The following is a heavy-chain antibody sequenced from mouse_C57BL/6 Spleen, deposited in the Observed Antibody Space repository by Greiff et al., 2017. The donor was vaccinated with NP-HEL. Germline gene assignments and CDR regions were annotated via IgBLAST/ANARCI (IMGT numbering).Heavy chain of an antibody. CDR2: ISGGGGNT. V-gene: IGHV5-9*01. CDR3: ARQDYYGSSYYFDY. CDR1: GFTFSSYT. D-gene: IGHD1-1*01. J-gene: IGHJ2*01. Sequence: EVHLVESGGGLVKPGGSLKLSCAASGFTFSSYTMSWVRQTPEKRLEWVATISGGGGNTYYPDSVKGRFTISRDNAKNTLYLQMSSLRSEDTALYYCARQDYYGSSYYFDYWGQGTTLTVSS.